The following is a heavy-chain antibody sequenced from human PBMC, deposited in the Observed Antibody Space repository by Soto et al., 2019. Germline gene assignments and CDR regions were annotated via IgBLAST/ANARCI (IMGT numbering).Heavy chain of an antibody. J-gene: IGHJ4*02. CDR3: ARETYHYDSSFFLFDY. V-gene: IGHV4-30-4*01. Sequence: SETLSLTCTVSGGSISSDEDYWSWIRQPPGKGLGWMGCISYSGSTFFNPSLRSRLTISVDTSKNQFSLELGSVTAADTAVYYCARETYHYDSSFFLFDYRGQGALVTVSS. D-gene: IGHD3-22*01. CDR2: ISYSGST. CDR1: GGSISSDEDY.